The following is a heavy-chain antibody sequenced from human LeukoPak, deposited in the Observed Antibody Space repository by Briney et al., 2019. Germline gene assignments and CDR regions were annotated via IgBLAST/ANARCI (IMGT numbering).Heavy chain of an antibody. V-gene: IGHV4-4*07. J-gene: IGHJ4*02. D-gene: IGHD2-15*01. CDR2: FYTSGRT. Sequence: SETLTLTCTVPAGSISSYYRSWIRQPAGKGLDSIGRFYTSGRTTYNPSLKTPVTMSVDTSKNKFSLKLRSVTAADTAVYYCARDDEVARFDYWGQGTLVTVTS. CDR1: AGSISSYY. CDR3: ARDDEVARFDY.